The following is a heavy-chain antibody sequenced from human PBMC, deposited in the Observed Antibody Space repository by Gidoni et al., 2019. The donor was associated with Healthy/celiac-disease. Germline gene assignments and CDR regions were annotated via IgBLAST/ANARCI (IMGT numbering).Heavy chain of an antibody. D-gene: IGHD3-3*01. CDR2: ISGSGGST. CDR3: AKGRFVTIFGVAYGMDV. J-gene: IGHJ6*02. CDR1: GFTFTSYA. V-gene: IGHV3-23*01. Sequence: EVQLLESGGGLVQPGGSLRLSCAASGFTFTSYAMSWVRQAPGKGLGWVSAISGSGGSTYYADAVKGRFTISRDNSKNTLYLQMNSLRAEDTAVYYCAKGRFVTIFGVAYGMDVWGQGTTVTVSS.